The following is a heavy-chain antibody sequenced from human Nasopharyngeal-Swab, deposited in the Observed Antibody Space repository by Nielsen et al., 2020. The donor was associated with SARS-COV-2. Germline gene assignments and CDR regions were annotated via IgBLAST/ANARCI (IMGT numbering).Heavy chain of an antibody. CDR2: ISYDGSNK. D-gene: IGHD6-19*01. J-gene: IGHJ6*02. CDR1: GFTFSSYG. Sequence: GGSLRLSCAASGFTFSSYGMHWVRQAPGNGLAWVAVISYDGSNKNYADSVKGRFTISRDNSKNTLYLQMNSLRAEDTAVYYCAREAQTGYSSGWRYYYYGMDVWGQGTTVTVSS. V-gene: IGHV3-30*03. CDR3: AREAQTGYSSGWRYYYYGMDV.